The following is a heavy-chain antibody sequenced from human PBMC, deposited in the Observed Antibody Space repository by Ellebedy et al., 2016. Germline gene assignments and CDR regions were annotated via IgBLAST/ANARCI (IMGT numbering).Heavy chain of an antibody. CDR3: VRSWTQLWSHYDY. CDR2: LYSGGTI. Sequence: GGSLRLSCAASGFIVSSNYMSWVRQAPGKGLEWVATLYSGGTILYADSVRGRFTISRDNSKNTLYLQMSSLRAEDTAVYYCVRSWTQLWSHYDYWGQGTLVTVSS. J-gene: IGHJ4*02. D-gene: IGHD5-18*01. CDR1: GFIVSSNY. V-gene: IGHV3-66*01.